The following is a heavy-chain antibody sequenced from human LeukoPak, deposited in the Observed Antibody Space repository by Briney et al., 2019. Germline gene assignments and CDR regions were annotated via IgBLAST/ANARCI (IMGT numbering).Heavy chain of an antibody. Sequence: ASVKVSCKASGYTFTGYYMHWVRQAPGHGLEWMGIINPSGGSTSYAQKFQGRVTMTRDTSTSTVYMELSSLRSEDTAVYYCARDRVIEVGYYYYGMDVWGQGTTVTVSS. V-gene: IGHV1-46*01. CDR3: ARDRVIEVGYYYYGMDV. D-gene: IGHD2-15*01. CDR2: INPSGGST. J-gene: IGHJ6*02. CDR1: GYTFTGYY.